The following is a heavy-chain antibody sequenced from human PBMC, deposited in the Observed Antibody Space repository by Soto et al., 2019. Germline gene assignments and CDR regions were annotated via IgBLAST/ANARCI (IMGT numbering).Heavy chain of an antibody. CDR1: GGSFIGFY. V-gene: IGHV4-34*01. Sequence: SETLFLNCRVFGGSFIGFYWTWIRQPPGEGLEWIGEINHSGTTNFNPSLRSRLTISLDSSKKHFSLKLTSMTAADAAVYYCARADRTLVSSYGLDVWGQGTTVTVSS. CDR3: ARADRTLVSSYGLDV. J-gene: IGHJ6*02. D-gene: IGHD2-21*01. CDR2: INHSGTT.